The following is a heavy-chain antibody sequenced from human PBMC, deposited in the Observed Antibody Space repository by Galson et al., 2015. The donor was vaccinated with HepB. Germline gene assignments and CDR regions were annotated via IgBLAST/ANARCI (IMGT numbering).Heavy chain of an antibody. Sequence: TLSLTCTVSGRSISSNNYYWGWIRQPPGKVLEWIGSTYYTRSTYYNQSPKSPVTISVDTSKNHFSLNLTSVTAADTAVYYCARQGIFILGGTGVWFNPWGQGTLVTVSS. CDR3: ARQGIFILGGTGVWFNP. CDR2: TYYTRST. V-gene: IGHV4-39*01. D-gene: IGHD1-26*01. CDR1: GRSISSNNYY. J-gene: IGHJ5*02.